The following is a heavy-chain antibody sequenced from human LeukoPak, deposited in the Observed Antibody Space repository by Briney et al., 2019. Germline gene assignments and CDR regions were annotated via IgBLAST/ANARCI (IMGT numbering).Heavy chain of an antibody. CDR2: ISAYNGNT. Sequence: ASVKVSCKASGYTFTSYGISWVRQAPGQGLEWMGWISAYNGNTNYAQKLQGRVTMTTDTSTSTAYMELRSLRSDDTAVYYCARVSRPRVVPAPDYWGQGTLVTVSS. V-gene: IGHV1-18*01. CDR1: GYTFTSYG. CDR3: ARVSRPRVVPAPDY. D-gene: IGHD2-2*01. J-gene: IGHJ4*02.